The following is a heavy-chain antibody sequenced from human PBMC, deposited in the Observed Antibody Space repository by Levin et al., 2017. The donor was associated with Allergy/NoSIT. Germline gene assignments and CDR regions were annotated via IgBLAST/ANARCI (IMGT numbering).Heavy chain of an antibody. D-gene: IGHD3-10*01. V-gene: IGHV4-30-4*01. CDR2: IYNSGTT. J-gene: IGHJ3*02. CDR3: NYYGSESYYYDAFDI. Sequence: SETLSLTCTVSGGSISSGDYYWSWIRQPPGKGLEWIGYIYNSGTTYYNPSLKSRLIISLDTSKNQFSLKLSSVTAADTAAYYCNYYGSESYYYDAFDIWGQGTMVTVSS. CDR1: GGSISSGDYY.